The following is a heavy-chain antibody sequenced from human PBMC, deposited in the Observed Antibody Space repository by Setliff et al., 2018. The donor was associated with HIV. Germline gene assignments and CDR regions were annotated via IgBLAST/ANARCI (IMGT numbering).Heavy chain of an antibody. V-gene: IGHV1-69*13. D-gene: IGHD3-10*01. J-gene: IGHJ6*03. CDR2: ILPLLNSP. Sequence: SVKVSCKASGGDFRNYAISWVRQAPGQGLEWVGGILPLLNSPNFAQRFEGRVTLTADETTRTVYMELSRLGIDDTAVYYCARDTMAKAGTTPFSYYYYMDVWGNGTTVTVSS. CDR3: ARDTMAKAGTTPFSYYYYMDV. CDR1: GGDFRNYA.